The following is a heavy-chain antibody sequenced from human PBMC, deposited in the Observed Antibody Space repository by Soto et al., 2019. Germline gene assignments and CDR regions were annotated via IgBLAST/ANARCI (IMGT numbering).Heavy chain of an antibody. CDR2: ISGSGGST. J-gene: IGHJ4*02. V-gene: IGHV3-23*01. CDR1: GFTFSSYA. D-gene: IGHD3-10*01. Sequence: RRLSCAASGFTFSSYAMSWVRQAPGKGLEWVSAISGSGGSTYYADSVKGRFTISSDNSKNTLYLQMNSLRAEDTAVYYCAKAVRGSGSSGFDYWGQGTLVTVSS. CDR3: AKAVRGSGSSGFDY.